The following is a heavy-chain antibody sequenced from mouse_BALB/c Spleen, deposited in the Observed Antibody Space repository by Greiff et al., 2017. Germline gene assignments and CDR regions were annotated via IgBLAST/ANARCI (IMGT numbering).Heavy chain of an antibody. CDR2: INPSTGYT. CDR1: GYTFTSYW. CDR3: ARSDGNYGDYYYAMDY. V-gene: IGHV1-7*01. J-gene: IGHJ4*01. Sequence: QVQLQQSGAELAKPGASVKMSCKASGYTFTSYWMHWVKQRPGQGLEWIGYINPSTGYTEYNQKFKDKATLTADKSSSTAYMQLSSLTSEDSAVYYCARSDGNYGDYYYAMDYWGQGTSVTVSS. D-gene: IGHD2-1*01.